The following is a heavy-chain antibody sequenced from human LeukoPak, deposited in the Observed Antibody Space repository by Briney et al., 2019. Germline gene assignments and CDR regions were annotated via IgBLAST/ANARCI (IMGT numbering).Heavy chain of an antibody. Sequence: GGSLRLSCAASGFTSINDAMTWVRQAPGKGLEWLSSISSSGRTKDYTDSVKGRFTISRDNARNSLYLQMNSLRAEDSAVYYCARDTTFAIAVQGFDIWGQGTVVTVSS. V-gene: IGHV3-48*04. CDR2: ISSSGRTK. D-gene: IGHD1-1*01. J-gene: IGHJ3*02. CDR3: ARDTTFAIAVQGFDI. CDR1: GFTSINDA.